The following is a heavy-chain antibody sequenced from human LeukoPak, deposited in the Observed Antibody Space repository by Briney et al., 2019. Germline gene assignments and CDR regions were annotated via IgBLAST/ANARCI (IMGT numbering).Heavy chain of an antibody. CDR1: GYTFTSYG. Sequence: GASVKVSCKASGYTFTSYGISWVRQAPGQGLEWMGWISAYNGNTNYAQKLQGRVTMTTDTSTSTAYMELRSLRSDDTAVYYCARVWALEYFPQYYFDYWGRGTLVTVSS. J-gene: IGHJ4*02. CDR3: ARVWALEYFPQYYFDY. CDR2: ISAYNGNT. V-gene: IGHV1-18*01. D-gene: IGHD2/OR15-2a*01.